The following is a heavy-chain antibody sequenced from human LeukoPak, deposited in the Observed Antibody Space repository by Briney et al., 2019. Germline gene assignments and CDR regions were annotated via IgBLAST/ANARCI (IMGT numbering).Heavy chain of an antibody. CDR1: GVSFIGYY. CDR2: INHSGST. Sequence: PSVTLSLTCAGYGVSFIGYYWSWIPQPPGKELEGSGEINHSGSTNYNPFLQNRVNLSVDTSKSQFSLKLSSVPAADTAVYYCARGRFVAAAGTYRYYYYYMDVWGKGTTVTVSS. J-gene: IGHJ6*03. V-gene: IGHV4-34*01. D-gene: IGHD6-13*01. CDR3: ARGRFVAAAGTYRYYYYYMDV.